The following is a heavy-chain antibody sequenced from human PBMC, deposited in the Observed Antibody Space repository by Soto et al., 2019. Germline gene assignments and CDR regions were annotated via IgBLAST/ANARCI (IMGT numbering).Heavy chain of an antibody. CDR2: VRPGDSET. V-gene: IGHV5-51*01. J-gene: IGHJ6*02. D-gene: IGHD2-8*01. Sequence: PGESLKISCKGPADDFVIYRIGWVRQVSGKGLEWIGHVRPGDSETRYGPSFHGHVSISADKSISTVYLQWTNLKASDTGVYYCARHVGEVGYCINGVCRMDLWGQGTTVTVSS. CDR3: ARHVGEVGYCINGVCRMDL. CDR1: ADDFVIYR.